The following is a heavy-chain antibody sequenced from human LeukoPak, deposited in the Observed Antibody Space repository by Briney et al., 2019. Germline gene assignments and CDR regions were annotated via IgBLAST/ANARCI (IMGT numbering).Heavy chain of an antibody. CDR1: GYTFTSYA. D-gene: IGHD7-27*01. Sequence: GASVRVSCKASGYTFTSYAMHWVRQAPGQRLEWMGWINAGNGNTKYSQKFQGRVTMTTDTSTSTAYMELRSLRSDDTAVYYCARGNWGPMDVWGKGTTVTVSS. J-gene: IGHJ6*03. V-gene: IGHV1-3*01. CDR2: INAGNGNT. CDR3: ARGNWGPMDV.